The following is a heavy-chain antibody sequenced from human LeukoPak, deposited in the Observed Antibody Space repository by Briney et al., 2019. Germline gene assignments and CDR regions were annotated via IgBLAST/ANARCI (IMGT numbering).Heavy chain of an antibody. V-gene: IGHV4-59*08. CDR1: GGSISSYY. J-gene: IGHJ4*02. D-gene: IGHD6-19*01. CDR2: IYYSGST. Sequence: SETLSLTCTVSGGSISSYYWSWIRQPPGKGLEWIGYIYYSGSTNYNPSLKSRVTISVDTSKNQFSLKLSSVTAADTAVYYCATAKWLVLGGYWGQGTLVTVSS. CDR3: ATAKWLVLGGY.